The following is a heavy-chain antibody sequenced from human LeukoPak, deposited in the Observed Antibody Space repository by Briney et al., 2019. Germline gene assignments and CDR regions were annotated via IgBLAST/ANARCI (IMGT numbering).Heavy chain of an antibody. D-gene: IGHD6-13*01. CDR1: GFTFSSFW. Sequence: PGGSLRLSCAASGFTFSSFWMHWVRQAPGKGLVWVSRINSDGRSTTYADSVKGRFTISRDNAKNTLYLQMNSLGAEDTAVYYCARDVWVWNYFDYCSQGILVTVSS. CDR3: ARDVWVWNYFDY. CDR2: INSDGRST. J-gene: IGHJ4*02. V-gene: IGHV3-74*01.